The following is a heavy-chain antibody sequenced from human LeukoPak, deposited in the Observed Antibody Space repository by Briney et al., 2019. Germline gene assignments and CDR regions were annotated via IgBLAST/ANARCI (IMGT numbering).Heavy chain of an antibody. D-gene: IGHD3-22*01. CDR1: GFTFSSYE. Sequence: GGSLRLSCAASGFTFSSYEMNWVPQAPGKELEWVSYISSSGSTIYYADSVKGRFTISRDNAKNSLYLQMNSLRAEDTAVYYCARDPPYYYDSSGYEGGDYWGQGTLVTVSS. V-gene: IGHV3-48*03. J-gene: IGHJ4*02. CDR2: ISSSGSTI. CDR3: ARDPPYYYDSSGYEGGDY.